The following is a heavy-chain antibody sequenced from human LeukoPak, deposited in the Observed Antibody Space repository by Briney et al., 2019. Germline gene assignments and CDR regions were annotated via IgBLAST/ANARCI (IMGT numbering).Heavy chain of an antibody. D-gene: IGHD3-9*01. V-gene: IGHV4-4*07. Sequence: SETLSLTYTVSGGSISSYYWSWIRQPAGKGLEWIGRIYTSGRTNYNPSLKSRVTMSVDTSKNQFSLKLSSVTAADTAVYYCARERLRYFDWSLDYWGQGTLVTVSS. CDR1: GGSISSYY. CDR2: IYTSGRT. CDR3: ARERLRYFDWSLDY. J-gene: IGHJ4*02.